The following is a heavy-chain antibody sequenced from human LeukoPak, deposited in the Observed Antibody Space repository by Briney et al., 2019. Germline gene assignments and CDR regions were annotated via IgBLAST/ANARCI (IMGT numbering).Heavy chain of an antibody. V-gene: IGHV4-30-4*01. D-gene: IGHD2-15*01. Sequence: SETLSLTCTVSGGSISSGDYYWSWIRQPPGKGLEWIGYIYYSGSTYYNPSLKGRVTISVDTSKNQFSLKLSSVTAADTAVYYCASWREVVAATPSDYWGQGTLVTVSS. CDR1: GGSISSGDYY. CDR2: IYYSGST. CDR3: ASWREVVAATPSDY. J-gene: IGHJ4*02.